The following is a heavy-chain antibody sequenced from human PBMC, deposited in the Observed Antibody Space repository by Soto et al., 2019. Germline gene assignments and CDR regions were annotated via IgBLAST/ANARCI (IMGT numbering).Heavy chain of an antibody. D-gene: IGHD6-6*01. J-gene: IGHJ4*02. V-gene: IGHV4-59*01. CDR2: LDYSGTT. Sequence: SETLSLTCTVSGGSISSYYWNWIRQSPGKGLEWIASLDYSGTTNYNPSLKSRITTSVGPSKKQFSLKMRSVTAADTAVYYCARDSFPPYSSSSKGFDYWGQGSLVTVSS. CDR3: ARDSFPPYSSSSKGFDY. CDR1: GGSISSYY.